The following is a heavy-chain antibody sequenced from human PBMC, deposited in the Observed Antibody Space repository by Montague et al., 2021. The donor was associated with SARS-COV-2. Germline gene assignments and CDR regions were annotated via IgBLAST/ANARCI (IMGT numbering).Heavy chain of an antibody. D-gene: IGHD2-15*01. J-gene: IGHJ4*02. CDR1: GGSISSFY. Sequence: SKTLSLTCTVSGGSISSFYWSWFRQPPGKGLEWIGYISDSGSTNYNPSLTSRVTMSVDTPKNQFSLKVNSVTAADTAVYYCARHYSATLPAVYWGQGTLVTVSS. CDR3: ARHYSATLPAVY. V-gene: IGHV4-59*08. CDR2: ISDSGST.